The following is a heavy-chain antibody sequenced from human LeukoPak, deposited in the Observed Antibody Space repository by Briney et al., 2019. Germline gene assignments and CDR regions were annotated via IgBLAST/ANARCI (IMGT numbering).Heavy chain of an antibody. CDR3: AKGPWVAAAGYFDY. V-gene: IGHV3-33*06. J-gene: IGHJ4*02. CDR1: GFTFSSYG. CDR2: IWYDGSNK. D-gene: IGHD6-13*01. Sequence: GGSLRLSCAASGFTFSSYGMHWVRQAPGKGLEWVAVIWYDGSNKYYADSVKGRFTISRDNSKNTLYLQMNSLRAEDTAVYYCAKGPWVAAAGYFDYWGQGTLVTVSS.